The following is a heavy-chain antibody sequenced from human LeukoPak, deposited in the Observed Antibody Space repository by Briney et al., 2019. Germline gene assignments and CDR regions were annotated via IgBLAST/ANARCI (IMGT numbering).Heavy chain of an antibody. CDR1: GFTFSSCG. V-gene: IGHV3-30*02. D-gene: IGHD4-11*01. Sequence: GGSLRLSCAASGFTFSSCGMHLVRQAPGKGLEWVTFIRNDGTTKYYADSVKGRFTISRDNSKNTLYLQMNILRAEDTAVYYCAGGTVTTFDYWGQGTLVTVSS. CDR2: IRNDGTTK. CDR3: AGGTVTTFDY. J-gene: IGHJ4*02.